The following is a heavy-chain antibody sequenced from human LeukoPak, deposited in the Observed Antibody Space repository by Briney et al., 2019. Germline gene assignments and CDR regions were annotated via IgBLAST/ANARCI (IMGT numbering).Heavy chain of an antibody. Sequence: SETLSLTCTVSGGSISSYYWSWIRQPPGKGLEWIGYIYYSGSTNYNPSLKSRVTISVDTSKNQFSLKLSSVTAADTAVYYCARRVRGSSWYYFEDGGQGTLVTVPS. J-gene: IGHJ4*02. CDR1: GGSISSYY. CDR3: ARRVRGSSWYYFED. V-gene: IGHV4-59*08. CDR2: IYYSGST. D-gene: IGHD6-13*01.